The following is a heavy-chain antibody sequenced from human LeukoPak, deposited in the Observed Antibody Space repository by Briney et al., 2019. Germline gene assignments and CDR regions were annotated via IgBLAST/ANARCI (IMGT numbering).Heavy chain of an antibody. CDR3: ARGRYDNLTGHLARLDV. CDR2: IFSRGTT. Sequence: PSETLSLTCTVSGGSMKTFYWSWIRQPAGKGLEWVGHIFSRGTTNYNPSLKSRVTVSLDTSKNQFSLKLSSMTAADTAVYYCARGRYDNLTGHLARLDVWGQGTTVIVSS. D-gene: IGHD3-9*01. V-gene: IGHV4-4*07. J-gene: IGHJ6*02. CDR1: GGSMKTFY.